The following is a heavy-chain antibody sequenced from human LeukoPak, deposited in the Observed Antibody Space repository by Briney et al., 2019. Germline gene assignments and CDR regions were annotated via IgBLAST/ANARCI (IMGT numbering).Heavy chain of an antibody. CDR1: GYSISSGYY. CDR3: ARTTYYDYVWGREVYYFDY. D-gene: IGHD3-16*01. Sequence: PSETLSLTCTVSGYSISSGYYWGWIRQPPGKGLEWIGSIYHSGSTYYNPSLKSRVTISVDTSKNQFSLKLSSVTAADTAVYYCARTTYYDYVWGREVYYFDYWGQGTLVTVSS. J-gene: IGHJ4*02. V-gene: IGHV4-38-2*02. CDR2: IYHSGST.